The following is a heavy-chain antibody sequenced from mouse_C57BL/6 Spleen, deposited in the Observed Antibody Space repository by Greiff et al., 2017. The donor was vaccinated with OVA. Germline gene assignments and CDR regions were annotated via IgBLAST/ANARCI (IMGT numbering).Heavy chain of an antibody. J-gene: IGHJ2*01. CDR2: IDPSDSYT. V-gene: IGHV1-59*01. CDR1: GYTFTSYW. Sequence: QVQLQQSGAELVRPGTSVKLSCKASGYTFTSYWMHWVKQRPGQGLEWIGVIDPSDSYTNYNQKFKGKATLTVDTSSSTAYMQLSSLTSEDSAVYYCARAGTFFDYWGQGTTLTVSS. D-gene: IGHD4-1*01. CDR3: ARAGTFFDY.